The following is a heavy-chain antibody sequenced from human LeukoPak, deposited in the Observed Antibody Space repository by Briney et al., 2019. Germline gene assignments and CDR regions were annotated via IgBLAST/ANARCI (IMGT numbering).Heavy chain of an antibody. J-gene: IGHJ6*03. V-gene: IGHV4-34*01. Sequence: KTSETLSLTCAVYGGSFSGYYWSWIRQPPGKGLEWIGEINHSGSTNYNPSLKSRVTISVDTSKTQFSLKLSSVTAADTAVYCCARVKDPGGYYYYYYIDVWGKGTTVTVSS. CDR3: ARVKDPGGYYYYYYIDV. D-gene: IGHD3-16*01. CDR2: INHSGST. CDR1: GGSFSGYY.